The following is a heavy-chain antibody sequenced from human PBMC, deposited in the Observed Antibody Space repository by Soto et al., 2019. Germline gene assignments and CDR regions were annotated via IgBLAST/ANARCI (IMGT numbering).Heavy chain of an antibody. Sequence: QITLKESGPTLVKPTQTLRLTCTFSGFSLSTTGVGVGWIRQPPGKALEWLALIYWDDDKRYSPSLKSRLTITKVTSKNQVVLTMTSMDPVDTGTYFCAHRRVGRELDYWGQGTLVTVSS. CDR2: IYWDDDK. CDR1: GFSLSTTGVG. CDR3: AHRRVGRELDY. J-gene: IGHJ4*02. V-gene: IGHV2-5*02. D-gene: IGHD3-3*01.